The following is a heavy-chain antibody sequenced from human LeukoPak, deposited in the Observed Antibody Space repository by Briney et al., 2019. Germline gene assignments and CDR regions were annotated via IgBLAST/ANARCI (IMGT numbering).Heavy chain of an antibody. CDR2: ISGSGERK. CDR1: GLTFTNSV. D-gene: IGHD2-2*01. Sequence: GGSLRLSCAASGLTFTNSVMRWVRQAPGKGLEWVSGISGSGERKYYAGSVKGRFTIFRDNSKNTLYLQMNSLRAEDTAVYYCAKGSTGYFDFWGQGTPVTVSS. CDR3: AKGSTGYFDF. V-gene: IGHV3-23*01. J-gene: IGHJ4*02.